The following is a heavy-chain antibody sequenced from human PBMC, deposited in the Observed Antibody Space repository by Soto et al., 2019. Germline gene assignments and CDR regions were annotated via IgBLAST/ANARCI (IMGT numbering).Heavy chain of an antibody. D-gene: IGHD2-15*01. Sequence: GGSLRLSCAASGFTFSSYSMNWVRQAPGKGLEWVSSISSSSSYIYYADSVKGRFTISRDNAKNSLYLQMNSLRAEDTAVYYCARDGSMIDLWAFDYRGQGTLVTVSS. CDR3: ARDGSMIDLWAFDY. CDR1: GFTFSSYS. V-gene: IGHV3-21*01. J-gene: IGHJ4*02. CDR2: ISSSSSYI.